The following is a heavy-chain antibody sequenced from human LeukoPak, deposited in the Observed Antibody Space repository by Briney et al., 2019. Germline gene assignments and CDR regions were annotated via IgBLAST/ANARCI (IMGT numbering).Heavy chain of an antibody. CDR1: GGSISSGSYY. J-gene: IGHJ4*02. D-gene: IGHD3-16*02. V-gene: IGHV4-61*02. Sequence: SETLSLTCTVSGGSISSGSYYWSWIRQPAGKGLEWIGRIYTSGSTNYNPSLKSRVTISVDTSKNQFSLKLSSVTAADTAVYYRARHRGVILDYWGQGTLVTVSS. CDR3: ARHRGVILDY. CDR2: IYTSGST.